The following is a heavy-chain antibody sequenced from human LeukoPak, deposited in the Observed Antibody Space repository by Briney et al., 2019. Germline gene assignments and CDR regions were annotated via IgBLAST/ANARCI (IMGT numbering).Heavy chain of an antibody. CDR3: ARDYRETASCASGVCYTGGFDP. J-gene: IGHJ5*02. CDR1: GASVSSGDYY. V-gene: IGHV4-31*03. D-gene: IGHD2-8*01. CDR2: IHYSGPT. Sequence: SQTLSLTCTVSGASVSSGDYYWSWLRQHPGKGLEWIGYIHYSGPTYSNPSLRSRVTLSVDTSNNLLSLRLSSVTSADTAVYYCARDYRETASCASGVCYTGGFDPWGQGTLVTVSS.